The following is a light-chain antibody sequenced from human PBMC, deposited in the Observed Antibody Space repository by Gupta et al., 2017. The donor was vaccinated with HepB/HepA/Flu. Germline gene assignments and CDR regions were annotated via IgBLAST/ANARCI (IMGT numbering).Light chain of an antibody. Sequence: DIVITLSPDSPAVSLRERATIDSTASQSASYISNNKNYLAWYQQRPAQHPKLLIYGASARPSGVPDGCSGSGSGTDFTLTISSLQAEDVAVYYCQQYYGTPPITFGPGTKVDIK. CDR3: QQYYGTPPIT. CDR2: GAS. V-gene: IGKV4-1*01. CDR1: QSASYISNNKNY. J-gene: IGKJ3*01.